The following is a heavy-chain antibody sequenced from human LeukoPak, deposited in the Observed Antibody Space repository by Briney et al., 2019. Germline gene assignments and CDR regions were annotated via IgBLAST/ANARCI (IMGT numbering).Heavy chain of an antibody. D-gene: IGHD2/OR15-2a*01. CDR3: ARDIRSTFDY. V-gene: IGHV4-39*07. CDR2: IYYSGST. Sequence: SETLSLTCTVSGGSISSSSYYWGWIRQPPGKGLEWIGSIYYSGSTYYNPSLKSRVTISVDTSKNQFSLKLSSVTAADTAVYYCARDIRSTFDYWGQGTLVTVSS. CDR1: GGSISSSSYY. J-gene: IGHJ4*02.